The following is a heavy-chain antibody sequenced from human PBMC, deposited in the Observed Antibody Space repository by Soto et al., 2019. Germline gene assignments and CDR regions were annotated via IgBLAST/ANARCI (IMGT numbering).Heavy chain of an antibody. CDR1: GGSISSYY. J-gene: IGHJ6*03. Sequence: SETLSLTCTVSGGSISSYYWSWIRQPPGKGLEWIGYIYYSGSTNYNPSLKSRVTISVDTSKNQFSLKLSSVTAADTAVYYCASSVPGYYYYYMDVWGKGTTVTVSS. V-gene: IGHV4-59*01. CDR2: IYYSGST. D-gene: IGHD3-10*01. CDR3: ASSVPGYYYYYMDV.